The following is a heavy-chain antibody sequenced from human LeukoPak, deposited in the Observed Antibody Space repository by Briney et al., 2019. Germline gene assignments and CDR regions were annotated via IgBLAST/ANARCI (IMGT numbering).Heavy chain of an antibody. D-gene: IGHD3-16*01. CDR2: ISYDGSNK. Sequence: LGGSLRLSCAASGFTVSSNYMSWVRQAPGKGLEWVAVISYDGSNKYYADSVKGRFTISRDNSKNTLYLQMNSLRAEDTAVYYCARVRVWVGHIDYYYYGMDVWGQGTTVTVSS. J-gene: IGHJ6*02. V-gene: IGHV3-30-3*01. CDR3: ARVRVWVGHIDYYYYGMDV. CDR1: GFTVSSNY.